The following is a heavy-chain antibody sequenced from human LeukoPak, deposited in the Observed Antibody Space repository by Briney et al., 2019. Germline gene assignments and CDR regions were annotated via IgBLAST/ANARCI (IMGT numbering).Heavy chain of an antibody. Sequence: PGGSLRLSCAASGFTFSDHYVDWVRQAPGKGLEWIGRTRKKANSYTTEYAASVKGRFTISRDDSKNSLYLQMNSLETEDTAVYYCARVMSVDTAVLDYWGQGTLVTVSS. CDR3: ARVMSVDTAVLDY. D-gene: IGHD5-18*01. CDR2: TRKKANSYTT. CDR1: GFTFSDHY. J-gene: IGHJ4*02. V-gene: IGHV3-72*01.